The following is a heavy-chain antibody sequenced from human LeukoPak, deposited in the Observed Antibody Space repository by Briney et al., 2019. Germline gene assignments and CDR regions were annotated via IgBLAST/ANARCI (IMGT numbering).Heavy chain of an antibody. CDR1: GFTFSSYA. V-gene: IGHV3-23*01. D-gene: IGHD4-17*01. Sequence: GGSLRLSCAASGFTFSSYAMSWVRQAPGKGLEWVSSISGSGGRTHYTDSVKGRFTISRDNSKNTLYLQMNSLRAEDTAVYYCATPPTVTRNYWGQGALVTVSS. CDR3: ATPPTVTRNY. CDR2: ISGSGGRT. J-gene: IGHJ4*02.